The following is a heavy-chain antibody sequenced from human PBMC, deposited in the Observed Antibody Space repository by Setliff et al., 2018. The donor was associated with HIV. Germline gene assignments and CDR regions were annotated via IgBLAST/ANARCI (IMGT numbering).Heavy chain of an antibody. CDR3: ATLGYDVDY. V-gene: IGHV1-69*10. J-gene: IGHJ4*02. CDR1: GGTFSSYA. CDR2: IIPILGIA. Sequence: GASVKVSCKASGGTFSSYAISWVRQAPGQGLEWMGGIIPILGIANYAQKFQGRVTITADTSIDTAYMELSRLRSEDTALYYCATLGYDVDYWGQGTLVTVSS. D-gene: IGHD2-2*01.